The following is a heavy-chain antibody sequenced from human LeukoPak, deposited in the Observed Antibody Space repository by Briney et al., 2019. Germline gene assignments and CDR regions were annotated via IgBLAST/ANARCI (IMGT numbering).Heavy chain of an antibody. V-gene: IGHV3-23*01. J-gene: IGHJ4*02. CDR1: GFTFRSYA. CDR3: AMGGFYGDYNFDY. D-gene: IGHD4-17*01. Sequence: GGSLRLSCAASGFTFRSYAMNRVRQAPGKGLEWVSAISGSGGTTYYADSVKGRFTISRDNSKNTLYLQMNSLRAEDTAVYYCAMGGFYGDYNFDYWGQGTLVTVSS. CDR2: ISGSGGTT.